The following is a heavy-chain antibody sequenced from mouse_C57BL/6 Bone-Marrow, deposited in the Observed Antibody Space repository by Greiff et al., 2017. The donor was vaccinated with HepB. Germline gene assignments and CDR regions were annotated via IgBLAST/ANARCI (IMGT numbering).Heavy chain of an antibody. D-gene: IGHD2-2*01. V-gene: IGHV1-69*01. J-gene: IGHJ4*01. CDR3: ARRGMVTTGDYAMDY. Sequence: QVQLQQPGAELVMPGASVKLSCKASGYTFTSYWMHWVKQRPGQGLEWIGEIDPSDSYTNYNQKFKGKSTLTVDKSSSTAYMQLSSLTSEDSAVYYWARRGMVTTGDYAMDYWGQGTSVTVSS. CDR2: IDPSDSYT. CDR1: GYTFTSYW.